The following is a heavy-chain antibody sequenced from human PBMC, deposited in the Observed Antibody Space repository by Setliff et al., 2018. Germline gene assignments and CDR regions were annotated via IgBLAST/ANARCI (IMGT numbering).Heavy chain of an antibody. V-gene: IGHV4-38-2*02. D-gene: IGHD5-12*01. CDR1: GYSISSGYY. Sequence: SETLSLTCTVSGYSISSGYYWGWIRQPPGKGLEWIGTIYHSGTTDYSPSLKSRVTISVDTSKNQFSLKLSSVTAADTAVYYCAREYSGYEGGDYYFDYWGQGTLVTVSS. CDR3: AREYSGYEGGDYYFDY. CDR2: IYHSGTT. J-gene: IGHJ4*02.